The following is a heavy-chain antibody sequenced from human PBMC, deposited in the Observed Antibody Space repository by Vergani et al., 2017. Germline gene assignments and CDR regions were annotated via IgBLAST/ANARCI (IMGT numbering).Heavy chain of an antibody. D-gene: IGHD3-22*01. CDR2: IHHADSDT. CDR3: ARLYGRDSSGSKYFDY. Sequence: EVQLVQSGAEVKKPGESLKISCQISGYSFTNYWIGWVRQMPGKGLEWMGIIHHADSDTRYSPSFQGQVTISVDKSSSTAYLKRSSLRASDSAMYYCARLYGRDSSGSKYFDYWGQGTLVTVSS. CDR1: GYSFTNYW. V-gene: IGHV5-51*01. J-gene: IGHJ4*02.